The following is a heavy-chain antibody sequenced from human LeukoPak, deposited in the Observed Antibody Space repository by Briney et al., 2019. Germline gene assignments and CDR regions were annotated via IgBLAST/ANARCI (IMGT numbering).Heavy chain of an antibody. CDR1: GDTFSTYG. J-gene: IGHJ3*02. V-gene: IGHV1-18*01. CDR2: ISAYNGNT. CDR3: ASKAQNCGGDCYDAFDI. D-gene: IGHD2-21*02. Sequence: GASVKVSCKASGDTFSTYGISWVRQAPGQGLEWMGWISAYNGNTNYAQKLQGRVTMTTDTSTSTAYMELRSLRSDDTAVYYCASKAQNCGGDCYDAFDIWGQGTMVTVSS.